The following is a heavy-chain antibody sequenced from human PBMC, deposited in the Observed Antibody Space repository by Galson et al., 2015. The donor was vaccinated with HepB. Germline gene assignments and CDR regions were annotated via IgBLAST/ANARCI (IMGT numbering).Heavy chain of an antibody. D-gene: IGHD2/OR15-2a*01. CDR1: GLTLETYD. V-gene: IGHV3-23*01. Sequence: SLRLSCAASGLTLETYDISWVRQAPGRGLQWVSAISENDISTHYADPVKGRFTISRQKSKNMVFLQMNRLKVEDTDVYYCAKGSSPSFYHYYMCVWGKGTTVTFSS. CDR2: ISENDIST. CDR3: AKGSSPSFYHYYMCV. J-gene: IGHJ6*03.